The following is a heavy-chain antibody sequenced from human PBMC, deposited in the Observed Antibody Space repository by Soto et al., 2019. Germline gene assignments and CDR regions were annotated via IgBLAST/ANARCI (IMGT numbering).Heavy chain of an antibody. CDR1: GGPISSSGYY. D-gene: IGHD6-19*01. J-gene: IGHJ5*02. Sequence: KPAETLSLTCTVSGGPISSSGYYWGWIRQPPGKGLEWIGSIYYTGSTYYNPSLKSRVTISVDTSKNQFSLTLSSVTAADTAVYYCAKHAEQWLVQYWFDPWGQGTLVTVSS. CDR3: AKHAEQWLVQYWFDP. V-gene: IGHV4-39*01. CDR2: IYYTGST.